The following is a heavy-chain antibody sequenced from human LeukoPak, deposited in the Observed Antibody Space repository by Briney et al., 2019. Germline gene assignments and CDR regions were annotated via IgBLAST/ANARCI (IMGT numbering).Heavy chain of an antibody. CDR2: INPNSGGT. Sequence: ASVKVSCKASGYTFTGYYMHWVRQAPGQGLEWMGWINPNSGGTNYAQKFQGRVTMTRDTSISTAYMELSRLRSDDTDVYYCARVNGYSSSWSDYWGQGTLVTVSS. J-gene: IGHJ4*02. CDR3: ARVNGYSSSWSDY. D-gene: IGHD6-13*01. CDR1: GYTFTGYY. V-gene: IGHV1-2*02.